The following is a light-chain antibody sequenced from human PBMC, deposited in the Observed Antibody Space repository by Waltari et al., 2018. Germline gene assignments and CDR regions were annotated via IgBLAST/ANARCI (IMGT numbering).Light chain of an antibody. V-gene: IGKV3-11*01. CDR1: QSVSSY. CDR3: QQRSIWLT. J-gene: IGKJ4*01. Sequence: EIVLTQSPATLSLSPGERATLSCRASQSVSSYLAWYQQKPGQAPSLLIYDASNRATGIPARFSGSGSGTDCTLTISSLEPEDFAVYYCQQRSIWLTFGGGTKVEIK. CDR2: DAS.